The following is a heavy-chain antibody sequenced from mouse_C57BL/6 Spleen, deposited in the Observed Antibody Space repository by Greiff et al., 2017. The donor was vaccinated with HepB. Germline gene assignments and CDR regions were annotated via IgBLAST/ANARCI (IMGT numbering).Heavy chain of an antibody. CDR2: INPSSGYT. Sequence: QVQLQQSGAELAKPGASVKLSCKASGYTFTSYWMHWVKQRPGQGLEWIGYINPSSGYTKYNQKFKDKATLTADKSSSTAYMQLSSLTYEDSAVYYCARMYYGSSRPLDYWGQGTTLTVSS. CDR1: GYTFTSYW. CDR3: ARMYYGSSRPLDY. D-gene: IGHD1-1*01. J-gene: IGHJ2*01. V-gene: IGHV1-7*01.